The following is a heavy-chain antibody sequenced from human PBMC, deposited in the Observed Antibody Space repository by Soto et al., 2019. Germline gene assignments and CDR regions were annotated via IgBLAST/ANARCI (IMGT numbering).Heavy chain of an antibody. D-gene: IGHD2-2*01. J-gene: IGHJ5*02. CDR1: GGSFSGYY. CDR2: INHSGST. Sequence: PSETLSLTCAVYGGSFSGYYWSWIRQPPGKGLEWIGGINHSGSTNYNPSLKSRVTISVDTSKNQFSLKLSSVTAADTAVYYCARAAIVVVPAAMGWFDPWGQGTLVTVSS. V-gene: IGHV4-34*01. CDR3: ARAAIVVVPAAMGWFDP.